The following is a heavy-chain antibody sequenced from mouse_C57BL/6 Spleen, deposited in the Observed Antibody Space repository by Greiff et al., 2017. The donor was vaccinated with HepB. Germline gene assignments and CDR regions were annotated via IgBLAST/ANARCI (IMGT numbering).Heavy chain of an antibody. CDR3: ARGGFYHYYAMDY. J-gene: IGHJ4*01. CDR1: GYTFTSYW. V-gene: IGHV1-64*01. Sequence: VQLQQSGAELVKPGASVKLSCKASGYTFTSYWMHWVKQRPGQGLEWIGMIHPNSGSTNYNEKFKSKATLTVDKSSSTAYMQLSSLTSEDSAVYYCARGGFYHYYAMDYWGQGTSVTVSS. D-gene: IGHD1-1*01. CDR2: IHPNSGST.